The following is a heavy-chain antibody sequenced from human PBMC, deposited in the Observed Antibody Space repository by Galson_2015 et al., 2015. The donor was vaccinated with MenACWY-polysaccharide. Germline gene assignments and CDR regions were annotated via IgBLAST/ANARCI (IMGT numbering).Heavy chain of an antibody. CDR2: IYYSGST. V-gene: IGHV4-31*03. CDR3: ARGDFHCGSSSCPPGACDI. CDR1: GGSISSGGHY. Sequence: CTVSGGSISSGGHYWNWIRQYPGKGLEWIGYIYYSGSTYSTPSLKSRVTISLDTSKNQFSLKLSSVTAADTAVYYCARGDFHCGSSSCPPGACDISGHGTMVIVSS. J-gene: IGHJ3*02. D-gene: IGHD2-2*01.